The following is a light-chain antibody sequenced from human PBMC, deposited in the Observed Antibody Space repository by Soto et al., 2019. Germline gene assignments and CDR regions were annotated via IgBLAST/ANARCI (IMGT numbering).Light chain of an antibody. V-gene: IGLV2-14*03. CDR3: SSYTSSTTLV. CDR1: SGDVGGYNS. Sequence: QSALTQPASVSGSPGQSITISCTGTSGDVGGYNSVSWYQQHPGKAPKLMVYDVSIRPSGVSNRFSGSKSGNTASLTISGLQAEDEADYYCSSYTSSTTLVFGGGTKVTVL. J-gene: IGLJ2*01. CDR2: DVS.